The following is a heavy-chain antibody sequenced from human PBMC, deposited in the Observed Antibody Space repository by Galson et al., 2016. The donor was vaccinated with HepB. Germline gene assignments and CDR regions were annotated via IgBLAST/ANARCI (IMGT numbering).Heavy chain of an antibody. D-gene: IGHD3-16*01. CDR2: LRFDGTST. J-gene: IGHJ4*02. V-gene: IGHV3-33*08. CDR3: ARDLYDHWFDY. Sequence: SLRLSCAASGFSLHTFGTHWVRQAPGRGLEWVAYLRFDGTSTYYGDSVMGRFTISRDISTNTIYLQMNSLRAEDTGLYYCARDLYDHWFDYWGQGTPVVVSS. CDR1: GFSLHTFG.